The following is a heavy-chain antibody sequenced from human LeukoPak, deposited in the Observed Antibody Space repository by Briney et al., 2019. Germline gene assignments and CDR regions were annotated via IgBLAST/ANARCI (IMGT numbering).Heavy chain of an antibody. D-gene: IGHD3-22*01. Sequence: TGGSLRLSCAASGFTFRSYGMSWVRQAPGKGLEWVSGISGSGGSTYYADSVKGRFTISRDNAKNSLYLQMNSLRAEDTAVYYCARAGSSGYFDYWGQGTLVTVSS. CDR2: ISGSGGST. V-gene: IGHV3-23*01. J-gene: IGHJ4*02. CDR1: GFTFRSYG. CDR3: ARAGSSGYFDY.